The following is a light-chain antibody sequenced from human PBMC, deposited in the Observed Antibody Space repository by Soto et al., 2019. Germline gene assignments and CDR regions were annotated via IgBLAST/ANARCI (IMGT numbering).Light chain of an antibody. Sequence: DIQLTQSPSFLSASVGDRVTITCRASQGINSYLAWYQQTPGKAPKLLIYATSTLQTGVPSRFSGSGSGTEFTLTISSLQPEDFATYYCQQFNSYPLLFTSGPGTRVEIK. CDR2: ATS. V-gene: IGKV1-9*01. CDR3: QQFNSYPLLFT. J-gene: IGKJ3*01. CDR1: QGINSY.